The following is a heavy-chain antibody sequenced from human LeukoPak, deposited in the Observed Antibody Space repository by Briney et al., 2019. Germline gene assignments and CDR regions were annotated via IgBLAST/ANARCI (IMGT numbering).Heavy chain of an antibody. V-gene: IGHV3-30*04. CDR1: GFTFNIYA. D-gene: IGHD6-13*01. CDR2: ISYDESDK. J-gene: IGHJ4*02. CDR3: ARRWSFDH. Sequence: PGRSLRLSCAASGFTFNIYAMRWVRQAPGKGLEWVAVISYDESDKYYADSVKGRFTISRDNSKNTLYLQMNSLRVEDTAVYYCARRWSFDHWGQGTLVTVSS.